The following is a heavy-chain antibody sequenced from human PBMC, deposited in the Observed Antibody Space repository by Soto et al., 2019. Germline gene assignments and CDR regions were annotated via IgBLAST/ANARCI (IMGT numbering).Heavy chain of an antibody. CDR3: AKITRS. D-gene: IGHD3-16*01. CDR1: GFTIRNYA. Sequence: EVQVLESGGDLVQPGGSLRLSCAASGFTIRNYAMSWVRQAPGKALEWVSGISGSSDRTYYADSVKGRFTISKDTSSNTLYLQMNSLRVEDTAVYYCAKITRSWGQGTLVTVSS. V-gene: IGHV3-23*01. CDR2: ISGSSDRT. J-gene: IGHJ4*02.